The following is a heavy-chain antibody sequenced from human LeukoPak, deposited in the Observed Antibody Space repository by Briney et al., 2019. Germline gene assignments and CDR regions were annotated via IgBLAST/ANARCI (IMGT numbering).Heavy chain of an antibody. Sequence: GGSLRLSCAASGFTINNNYMSWVRQAPGRGLEWVSVIYSGGSSYYADSVRGRFTISRDNSKNMLYLQMNSLRAEDTAVYYCAREGSGTYYFDFWGQGTLVTVSS. CDR2: IYSGGSS. CDR3: AREGSGTYYFDF. V-gene: IGHV3-53*01. J-gene: IGHJ4*02. D-gene: IGHD1-26*01. CDR1: GFTINNNY.